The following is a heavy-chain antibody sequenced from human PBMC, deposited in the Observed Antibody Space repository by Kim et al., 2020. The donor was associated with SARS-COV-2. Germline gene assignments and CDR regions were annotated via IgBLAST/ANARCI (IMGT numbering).Heavy chain of an antibody. D-gene: IGHD6-13*01. Sequence: SETLSLTCAVYGGSFSGYYWSWIRQPPGKGLEWIGEINHSGSTNYNPSLKSRVTISVDTSKNQFSLKLRSVTAADTAVYYCARGSYSSSWYGVRHWFDPWGQGTLVTASS. J-gene: IGHJ5*02. CDR3: ARGSYSSSWYGVRHWFDP. CDR2: INHSGST. V-gene: IGHV4-34*01. CDR1: GGSFSGYY.